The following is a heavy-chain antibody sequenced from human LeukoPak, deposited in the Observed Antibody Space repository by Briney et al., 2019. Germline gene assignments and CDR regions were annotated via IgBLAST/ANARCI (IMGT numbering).Heavy chain of an antibody. J-gene: IGHJ4*02. CDR2: IDYSGGSS. CDR1: GFTLSSYE. CDR3: AGNSGWYGVS. D-gene: IGHD6-19*01. V-gene: IGHV3-23*01. Sequence: PGGSLRLSCTVSGFTLSSYEMSWIRQAPGKGLEWVSSIDYSGGSSYYADSVKGQFTISRDDSKNTLYLQLKSLRAEDTAVYYCAGNSGWYGVSWGQGTLVTVSS.